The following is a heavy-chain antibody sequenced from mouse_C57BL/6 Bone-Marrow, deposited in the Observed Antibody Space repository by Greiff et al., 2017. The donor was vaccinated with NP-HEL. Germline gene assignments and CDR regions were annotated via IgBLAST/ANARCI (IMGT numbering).Heavy chain of an antibody. CDR3: ARSGYDYDGPR. D-gene: IGHD2-4*01. J-gene: IGHJ3*01. CDR1: GYTFTSYD. CDR2: IYPRDGST. V-gene: IGHV1-85*01. Sequence: VQVVESGPELVKPGASVKLSCKASGYTFTSYDINWVKQRPGQGLEWIGWIYPRDGSTKSNEKFKGKATLTVDTSSSAAYMELHSLTSEDSAVYFCARSGYDYDGPRWGQGTLVTVSA.